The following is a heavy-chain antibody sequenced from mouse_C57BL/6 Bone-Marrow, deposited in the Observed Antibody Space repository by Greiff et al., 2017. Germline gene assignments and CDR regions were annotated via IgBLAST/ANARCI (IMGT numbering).Heavy chain of an antibody. Sequence: VQLQQSGAELAKPGASVKLSCKASGYTFTSYWMHWVKQRPGQGLEWIGYINPSSGYTKYNQKFKDKATLTAYKSSSTAYMQLSSLTYEDSAVYYCADQPSLAYGGQGTLVTVSA. CDR2: INPSSGYT. CDR1: GYTFTSYW. D-gene: IGHD6-1*01. CDR3: ADQPSLAY. V-gene: IGHV1-7*01. J-gene: IGHJ3*01.